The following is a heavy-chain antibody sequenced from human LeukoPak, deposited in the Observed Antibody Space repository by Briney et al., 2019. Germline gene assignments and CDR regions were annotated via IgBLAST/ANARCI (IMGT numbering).Heavy chain of an antibody. J-gene: IGHJ4*02. CDR2: ISAYNGNT. CDR3: ARDLGFGVVIMLDY. D-gene: IGHD3-3*01. Sequence: GASVKVSCKASGYTFTSYDISWVRQAPGQGLEWMGWISAYNGNTNYAQKLQGRVTMTTDTSTSTAYMELRSLRSDDTAVYYCARDLGFGVVIMLDYWGQGTLVTVSS. CDR1: GYTFTSYD. V-gene: IGHV1-18*01.